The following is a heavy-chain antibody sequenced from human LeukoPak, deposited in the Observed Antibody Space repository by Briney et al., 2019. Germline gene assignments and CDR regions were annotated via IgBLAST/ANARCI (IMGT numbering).Heavy chain of an antibody. CDR3: AKGRLLNAFDI. CDR2: ISASGHST. J-gene: IGHJ3*02. CDR1: GFIFDNFG. D-gene: IGHD6-25*01. Sequence: GGSLRLSCAASGFIFDNFGMTWVRQAAGKGLEWVSRISASGHSTTYADSVKGRITISRDNSKNTLFLQVHSLRAEDTAVYYCAKGRLLNAFDIWGQGTMVTVSS. V-gene: IGHV3-23*01.